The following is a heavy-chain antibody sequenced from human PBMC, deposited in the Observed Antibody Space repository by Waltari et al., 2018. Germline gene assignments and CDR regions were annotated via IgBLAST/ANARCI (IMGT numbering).Heavy chain of an antibody. CDR3: ARGGAGEYYYGMDV. V-gene: IGHV3-21*01. J-gene: IGHJ6*02. CDR1: GFTFSSYS. D-gene: IGHD3-10*01. CDR2: ISSSSSYR. Sequence: EVQLVESGGGLVKPGGSLRLSCAASGFTFSSYSMNWVRQAPGKGLEWVSSISSSSSYRYYADSVKGRFTISRDNAKNSLYLQMNSLRAEDTAVYYCARGGAGEYYYGMDVWGQGTTVTVSS.